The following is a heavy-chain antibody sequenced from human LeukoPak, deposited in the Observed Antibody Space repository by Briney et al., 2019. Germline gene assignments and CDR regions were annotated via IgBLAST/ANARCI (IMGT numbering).Heavy chain of an antibody. J-gene: IGHJ4*02. D-gene: IGHD2/OR15-2a*01. V-gene: IGHV7-4-1*02. CDR2: INTNTGNP. CDR3: ELLEEAGIDY. Sequence: GGSLRLSCAASGYTFTSYAMNWVRQAPGQGLEWMGWINTNTGNPTYAQGFTGRFVFSLDTSVSTAYLQISSLKAEDTAVYYCELLEEAGIDYWGQGTLVTVSS. CDR1: GYTFTSYA.